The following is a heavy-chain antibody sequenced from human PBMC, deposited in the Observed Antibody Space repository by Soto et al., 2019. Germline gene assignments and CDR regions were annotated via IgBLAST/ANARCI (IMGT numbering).Heavy chain of an antibody. CDR2: VSSSSSYI. Sequence: EVQLVESGGGLVKPGGSLRLSCAASGFTFSGHTINWVRQAPGKGLEWVSSVSSSSSYIYYADSVKGRFTVSRDNGEKLRHLHMNSLITEDTAFYYCARRIGFACSGYAFFDSWGQGTLVTVSS. CDR1: GFTFSGHT. J-gene: IGHJ4*02. V-gene: IGHV3-21*04. CDR3: ARRIGFACSGYAFFDS. D-gene: IGHD3-10*02.